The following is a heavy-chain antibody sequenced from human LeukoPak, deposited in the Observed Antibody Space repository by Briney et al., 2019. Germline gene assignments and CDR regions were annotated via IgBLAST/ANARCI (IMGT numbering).Heavy chain of an antibody. D-gene: IGHD2-21*01. J-gene: IGHJ5*02. CDR3: TTPIKGNWFGP. V-gene: IGHV3-73*01. CDR2: IRDKGYGHAT. CDR1: GFTFSDSA. Sequence: GGSLRLSCAAYGFTFSDSAIHWVRQASGKGLEWVGRIRDKGYGHATAYAASVKGRFTLSRDDSRNTAYLQMDSLKTEDTALYYFTTPIKGNWFGPRGQGTLVTVSS.